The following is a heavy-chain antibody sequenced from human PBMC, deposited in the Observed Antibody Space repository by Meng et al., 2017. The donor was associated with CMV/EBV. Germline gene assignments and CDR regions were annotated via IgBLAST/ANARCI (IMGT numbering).Heavy chain of an antibody. Sequence: GESLKISCAASGFTFSSYAMSWVRQAPGKGLEWVSAISGSGGSTYYADSVKGRFTISRDNSKNTLYLQMNSLRAEDTAVYFCAREKGTGDVVGATGNCDYWGRGTLVTVSS. J-gene: IGHJ4*02. V-gene: IGHV3-23*01. CDR1: GFTFSSYA. CDR2: ISGSGGST. D-gene: IGHD1-26*01. CDR3: AREKGTGDVVGATGNCDY.